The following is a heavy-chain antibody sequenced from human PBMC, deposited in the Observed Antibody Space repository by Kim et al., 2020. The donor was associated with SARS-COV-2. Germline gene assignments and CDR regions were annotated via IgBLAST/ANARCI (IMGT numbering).Heavy chain of an antibody. CDR3: ASGRPMSGSYAY. V-gene: IGHV1-69*01. D-gene: IGHD1-26*01. Sequence: TSAQKFQGRVTITADESTSTAYMELSSLRSEDTAVYYCASGRPMSGSYAYWGQGTLVTVSS. J-gene: IGHJ4*02.